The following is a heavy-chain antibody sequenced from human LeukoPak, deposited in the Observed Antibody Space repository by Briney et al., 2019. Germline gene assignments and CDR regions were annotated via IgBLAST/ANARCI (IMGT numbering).Heavy chain of an antibody. CDR1: GFTFSGYT. CDR2: INKSSSSI. V-gene: IGHV3-21*01. D-gene: IGHD1-26*01. CDR3: VRGDSRDF. Sequence: GSLRLSCAASGFTFSGYTMNWVRQAPGKGLEWVSSINKSSSSIYQADSVKGRFTISRDNAKTSLYLQMNSLRAEDSALYYCVRGDSRDFWGQGTLVTVSS. J-gene: IGHJ4*02.